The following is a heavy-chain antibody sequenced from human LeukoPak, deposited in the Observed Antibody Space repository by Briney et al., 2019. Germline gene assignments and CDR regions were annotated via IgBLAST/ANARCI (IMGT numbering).Heavy chain of an antibody. CDR3: ARVVYYGYTYATYYFDY. J-gene: IGHJ4*02. D-gene: IGHD5-18*01. CDR2: IYYSGST. CDR1: VSSISSYY. V-gene: IGHV4-59*01. Sequence: SETLSLTCTVSVSSISSYYWSWIQQPPGKGLEWIGDIYYSGSTNYNPSLKGRVTISIDTSKNQFSLKLSSVTAADTAMYYCARVVYYGYTYATYYFDYWGQGNLVIVSS.